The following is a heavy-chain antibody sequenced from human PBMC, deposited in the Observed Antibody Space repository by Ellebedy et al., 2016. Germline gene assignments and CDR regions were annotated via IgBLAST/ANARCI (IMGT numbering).Heavy chain of an antibody. Sequence: GESLKISXAASGFTFSSYAMSWVRQAPGKGLEWVSAISGSGGSTYYADSVKGRFTISRDNSKNTLYLQMNSLRAEDTAVFYCAVRDRDVWGQGTTVTVSS. V-gene: IGHV3-23*01. CDR2: ISGSGGST. J-gene: IGHJ6*02. D-gene: IGHD2-2*01. CDR1: GFTFSSYA. CDR3: AVRDRDV.